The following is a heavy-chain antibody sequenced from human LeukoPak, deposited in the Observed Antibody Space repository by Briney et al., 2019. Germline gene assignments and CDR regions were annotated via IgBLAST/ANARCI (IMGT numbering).Heavy chain of an antibody. CDR1: GGSISSGSYY. CDR3: ARYRQPDYDAFDI. J-gene: IGHJ3*02. V-gene: IGHV4-61*02. D-gene: IGHD1-14*01. Sequence: PSETLSLTCTVSGGSISSGSYYWSWIRQPAGKGLEWIGRIYTSGSTNYNPSLKSRVTISVDTSKNQFSLKLSSVTAADTAVYYCARYRQPDYDAFDIWGQGTMVTVSS. CDR2: IYTSGST.